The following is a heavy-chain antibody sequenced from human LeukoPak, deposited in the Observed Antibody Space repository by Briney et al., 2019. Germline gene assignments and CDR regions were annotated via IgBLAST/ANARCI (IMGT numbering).Heavy chain of an antibody. Sequence: SETLSLTCTVSGGSISSSSYYWSWIRQPPGKGLEWNGYIYYSGSTNYNPSLKSRVTISVDTSKNQFSLKLSSVTAADTAVYYCARSGLGEMATSYYFDYWGQGTLVTVSS. J-gene: IGHJ4*02. CDR1: GGSISSSSYY. CDR2: IYYSGST. D-gene: IGHD5-24*01. V-gene: IGHV4-61*05. CDR3: ARSGLGEMATSYYFDY.